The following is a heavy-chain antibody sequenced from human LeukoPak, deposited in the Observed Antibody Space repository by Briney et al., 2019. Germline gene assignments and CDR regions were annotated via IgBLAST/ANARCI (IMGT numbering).Heavy chain of an antibody. Sequence: SETLSLTCTVSGGSISSSTYYWGWIRRPPGKGLEWIGSIYYSGSTYYNPSLKSRVTLSVDTSKNQFSLNLSSVTAADTAVYYCVRGSTLRHYQYWGQGTLVTVSS. CDR2: IYYSGST. CDR3: VRGSTLRHYQY. CDR1: GGSISSSTYY. J-gene: IGHJ4*02. V-gene: IGHV4-39*01. D-gene: IGHD3-16*01.